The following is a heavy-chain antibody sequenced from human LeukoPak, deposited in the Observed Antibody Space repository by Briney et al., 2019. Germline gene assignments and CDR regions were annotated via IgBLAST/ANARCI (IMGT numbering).Heavy chain of an antibody. CDR3: ARATEGSSSDY. Sequence: GASVKVSCKASGGTFSSYAISWVRQAPGQGLEWMGRIIPILDIANYAQKFQGRVTITADKSTSTAYMELSSLRSEDTAVYYCARATEGSSSDYWGQGTLVTVSS. V-gene: IGHV1-69*04. J-gene: IGHJ4*02. D-gene: IGHD2-15*01. CDR1: GGTFSSYA. CDR2: IIPILDIA.